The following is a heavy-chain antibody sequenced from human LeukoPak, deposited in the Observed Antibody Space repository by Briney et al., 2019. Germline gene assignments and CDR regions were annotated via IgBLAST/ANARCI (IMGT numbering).Heavy chain of an antibody. CDR3: ARGRRLDSSGWTYYYYYGMDV. J-gene: IGHJ6*02. CDR1: GGSFSGYY. CDR2: INHSGST. Sequence: SETLSLTCAVYGGSFSGYYWSWIRQPRGKGLEWIGEINHSGSTNYNPSLKSRVTISVDTSKNQFSLKLSSVTAADTAVYYCARGRRLDSSGWTYYYYYGMDVWGQGTTVTVSS. D-gene: IGHD6-19*01. V-gene: IGHV4-34*01.